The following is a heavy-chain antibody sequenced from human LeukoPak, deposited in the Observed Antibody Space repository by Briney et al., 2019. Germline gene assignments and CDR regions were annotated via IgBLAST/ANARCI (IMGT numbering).Heavy chain of an antibody. V-gene: IGHV1-2*02. CDR3: VTYYDFWSGYPPPFYY. CDR1: GYTFTGYY. J-gene: IGHJ4*02. CDR2: INPNSGGT. D-gene: IGHD3-3*01. Sequence: ASVKVSCKASGYTFTGYYMHWVRQAPGQGLEWMGWINPNSGGTNYAQKFQGRVTMTRDTSISTAYMELSRLRSDDTAVYYCVTYYDFWSGYPPPFYYWGQGTLVTVSS.